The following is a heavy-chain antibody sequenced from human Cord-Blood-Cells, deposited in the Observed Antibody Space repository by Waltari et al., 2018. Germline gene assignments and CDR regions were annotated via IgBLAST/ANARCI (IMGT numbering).Heavy chain of an antibody. CDR1: GSTLTDLS. CDR2: VDHEDCET. Sequence: QVQLVQSGAEVKKPGASVKVSCKVSGSTLTDLSIHWLRQAPGKGLEWMGDVDHEDCETNYEQKSKGRVTMNEDTSTDTAHMELSTMRSEDTAVYYCSTDRTTITGTTAFDIRGQGTMVPLSS. CDR3: STDRTTITGTTAFDI. V-gene: IGHV1-24*01. D-gene: IGHD1-7*01. J-gene: IGHJ3*02.